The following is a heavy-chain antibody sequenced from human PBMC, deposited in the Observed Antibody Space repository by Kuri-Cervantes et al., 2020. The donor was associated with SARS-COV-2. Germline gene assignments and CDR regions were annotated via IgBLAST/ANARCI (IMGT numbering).Heavy chain of an antibody. D-gene: IGHD6-13*01. V-gene: IGHV3-23*01. CDR2: ISGSGGSX. Sequence: GGSLRLSCAASGXXXSSYALSWVRQAPGKGLEWVSAISGSGGSXYYSDSVKGRFTISRDNSKNTLYXQMNSLRAEDTAVYYCAKDAGYSSSWYVGVSIWFDPWGQGTLVTVSS. CDR3: AKDAGYSSSWYVGVSIWFDP. J-gene: IGHJ5*02. CDR1: GXXXSSYA.